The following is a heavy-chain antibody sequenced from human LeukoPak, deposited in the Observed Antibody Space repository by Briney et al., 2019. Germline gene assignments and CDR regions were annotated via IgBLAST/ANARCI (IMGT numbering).Heavy chain of an antibody. V-gene: IGHV3-7*01. Sequence: GGSLRLSCAVSGFTFSSYWMTWVRQAPGKGLEWVANIKEDGSEKYYVDSVKGRFTISRDNAKNSLYLQMNSLRGEDTAVYYCAREGSGYGRYYYYGMDVWGQGATVTVSS. CDR1: GFTFSSYW. D-gene: IGHD5-12*01. J-gene: IGHJ6*02. CDR2: IKEDGSEK. CDR3: AREGSGYGRYYYYGMDV.